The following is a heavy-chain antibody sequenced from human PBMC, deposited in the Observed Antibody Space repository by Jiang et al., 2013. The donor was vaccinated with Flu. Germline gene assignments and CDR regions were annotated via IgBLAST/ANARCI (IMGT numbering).Heavy chain of an antibody. CDR3: ARGDPLDTAMAPFDY. CDR2: INPSGGST. J-gene: IGHJ4*02. D-gene: IGHD5-18*01. V-gene: IGHV1-46*03. Sequence: EVKKDLGASVKVSCKASGYTFTSYYMHWVRQAPGQGLEWMGIINPSGGSTSYAQKFQGRVTMTRDTSTSTVYMELSSLRSEDTAVYYCARGDPLDTAMAPFDYWGHGNPGHRLL. CDR1: GYTFTSYY.